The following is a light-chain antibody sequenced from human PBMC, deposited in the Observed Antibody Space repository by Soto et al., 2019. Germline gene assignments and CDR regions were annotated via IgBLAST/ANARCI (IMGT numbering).Light chain of an antibody. CDR3: SSYTSSSTLGYV. CDR1: SSDVGGYNY. J-gene: IGLJ1*01. V-gene: IGLV2-14*01. Sequence: QSALTQPPSASGSPGQSVTISCTGTSSDVGGYNYVSWYQQHPGKAPKLMIYDVSNRPSGVSNRFSGSKSGNTASLTISGLQAEDEADYYGSSYTSSSTLGYVFGTGTKVTVL. CDR2: DVS.